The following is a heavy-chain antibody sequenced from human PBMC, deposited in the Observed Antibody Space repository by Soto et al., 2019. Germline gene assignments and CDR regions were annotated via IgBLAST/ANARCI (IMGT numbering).Heavy chain of an antibody. CDR1: GYAFTSYD. J-gene: IGHJ6*03. V-gene: IGHV1-8*01. Sequence: ASVKVSCKASGYAFTSYDINWVRQATGQGLEWMGWMNPNSGNTGYEQKFQGRVTMTRNTSISTAYMELSSLRSEDTAVYYCARGTPAAGTFYYYMDVWGKGTTVTVSS. CDR3: ARGTPAAGTFYYYMDV. D-gene: IGHD6-13*01. CDR2: MNPNSGNT.